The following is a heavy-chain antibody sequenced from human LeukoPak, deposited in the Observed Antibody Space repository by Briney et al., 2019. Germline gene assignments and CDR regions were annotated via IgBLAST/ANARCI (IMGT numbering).Heavy chain of an antibody. CDR1: GFAFRNFW. CDR2: TKQDESGK. Sequence: GSLRLSCAASGFAFRNFWMSWVRQAPGKGLELVANTKQDESGKYYVDSVEGRFTVSRDNAKNSLYLQMNSLRAEDTAVYYCARENYNWNPDQGYKVFDYWGQGILVTVSS. D-gene: IGHD1-20*01. J-gene: IGHJ4*02. V-gene: IGHV3-7*01. CDR3: ARENYNWNPDQGYKVFDY.